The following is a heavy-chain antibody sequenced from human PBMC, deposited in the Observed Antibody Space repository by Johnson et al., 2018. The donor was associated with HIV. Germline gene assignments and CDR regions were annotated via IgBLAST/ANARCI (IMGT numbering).Heavy chain of an antibody. CDR2: ISWNSGSI. CDR1: GFTFDDYA. V-gene: IGHV3-9*01. Sequence: EVQLLESGGGLVQPGRSLRLSCAASGFTFDDYAMHWVRQAPGKGLEWVSGISWNSGSIGYADSVKGRFTISRDNAKNSLYLQMNSLRAEDTALYYCAKGGQIDAFDIWGQGTMVTVSS. J-gene: IGHJ3*02. CDR3: AKGGQIDAFDI.